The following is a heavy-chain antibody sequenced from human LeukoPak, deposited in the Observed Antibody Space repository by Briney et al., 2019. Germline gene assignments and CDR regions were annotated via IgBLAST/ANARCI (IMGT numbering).Heavy chain of an antibody. CDR1: GFTFSSYG. J-gene: IGHJ6*03. Sequence: GGSLRLSCAASGFTFSSYGMHWVRQAPGKGLEWVAVIWYDGSNKYYADSVKGRFTISRDNSKNTLYLQMNSLRAEDTAVYYCAKVLGSCYYMDVWGKGTTVTVSS. CDR2: IWYDGSNK. V-gene: IGHV3-33*06. CDR3: AKVLGSCYYMDV. D-gene: IGHD2/OR15-2a*01.